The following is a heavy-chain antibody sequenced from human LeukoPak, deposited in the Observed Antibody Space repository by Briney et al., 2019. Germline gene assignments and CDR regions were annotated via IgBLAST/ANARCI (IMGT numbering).Heavy chain of an antibody. CDR1: GFTFSSYI. CDR3: ARAPGGSGGTNWFDP. D-gene: IGHD2-15*01. V-gene: IGHV3-21*01. J-gene: IGHJ5*02. Sequence: GGSLRLSCAASGFTFSSYIMNWVRQAPGKGLEWVSSISSSSSYIYYADSVKGRFTISRDNAKNSLYLQVNSLRAEDTAVYYCARAPGGSGGTNWFDPWGQGTLVTVSS. CDR2: ISSSSSYI.